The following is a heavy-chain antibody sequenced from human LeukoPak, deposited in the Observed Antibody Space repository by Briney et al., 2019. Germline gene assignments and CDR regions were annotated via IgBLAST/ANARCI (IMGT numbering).Heavy chain of an antibody. CDR3: AGGTFSVAHHSSSAFQH. CDR2: IYYSGST. D-gene: IGHD6-13*01. Sequence: PSETLSLTCTVSGGSISSSSYYWGWIRQPPGKGLEWFGGIYYSGSTYYNPSLKSRVTISVDTSKNQFSLKLSSVTAADTAVYYCAGGTFSVAHHSSSAFQHWGQGTLVTVSS. CDR1: GGSISSSSYY. J-gene: IGHJ1*01. V-gene: IGHV4-39*01.